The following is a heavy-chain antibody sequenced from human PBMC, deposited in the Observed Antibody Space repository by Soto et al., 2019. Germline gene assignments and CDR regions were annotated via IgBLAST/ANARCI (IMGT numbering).Heavy chain of an antibody. CDR2: IYPGDSDT. V-gene: IGHV5-51*01. J-gene: IGHJ4*02. CDR3: ARRPRITGNSDPFDY. CDR1: GYSFSGYW. Sequence: PGESLKISCKGSGYSFSGYWIGWVRQMPGKGLEWMGVIYPGDSDTRYSPSFQGQVTISADKSISTAYLQLSSLKASDTAMYYCARRPRITGNSDPFDYWGQGTLVTVSS. D-gene: IGHD1-20*01.